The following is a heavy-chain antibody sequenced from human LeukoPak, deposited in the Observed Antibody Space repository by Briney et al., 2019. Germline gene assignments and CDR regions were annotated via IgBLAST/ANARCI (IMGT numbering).Heavy chain of an antibody. CDR2: INPKRGVT. J-gene: IGHJ3*01. D-gene: IGHD4-17*01. Sequence: ASVKVSCKASGYTFIDYYIHWMGQAPGQGLEWMGWINPKRGVTTYAQKFQGRVTMTRDTYITAAYMELTRLRSDDTTIYYCARERNYGDYGNAFDVWGQGTKVTVSS. V-gene: IGHV1-2*02. CDR3: ARERNYGDYGNAFDV. CDR1: GYTFIDYY.